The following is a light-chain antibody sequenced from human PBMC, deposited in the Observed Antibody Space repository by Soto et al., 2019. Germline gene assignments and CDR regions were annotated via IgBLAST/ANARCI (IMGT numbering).Light chain of an antibody. CDR3: KQYGSSRLT. J-gene: IGKJ4*01. Sequence: EIVLTQSPGTLSLSPGDRATLSGRASQSVSSSYLAWYQQKPGQAPRLLIYGASSRATGIPDRFSGSGSGTDFTLTIRRLEPEDFAVYYCKQYGSSRLTFGGGTKVEIQ. V-gene: IGKV3-20*01. CDR1: QSVSSSY. CDR2: GAS.